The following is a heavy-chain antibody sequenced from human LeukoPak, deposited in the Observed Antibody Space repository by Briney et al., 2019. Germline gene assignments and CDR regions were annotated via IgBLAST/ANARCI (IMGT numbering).Heavy chain of an antibody. CDR1: GFTFSSYS. J-gene: IGHJ4*02. CDR3: ARILRGHYFDY. CDR2: ISSSSSTI. Sequence: PGGSLRLSCAASGFTFSSYSMNWVRQAPGKGLEWVSYISSSSSTIYYADSVKGRFTISRDNAKNSLYLQMNSLRAEDTAVYYCARILRGHYFDYWGQGTLVTVSS. V-gene: IGHV3-48*04. D-gene: IGHD6-25*01.